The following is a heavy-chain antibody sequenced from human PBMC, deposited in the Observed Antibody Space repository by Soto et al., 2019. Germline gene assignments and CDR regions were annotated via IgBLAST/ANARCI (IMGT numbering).Heavy chain of an antibody. J-gene: IGHJ4*01. CDR2: IIPLFGTA. CDR3: ARPKGTYSSGYYYFDF. V-gene: IGHV1-69*01. CDR1: GGTFSTYA. Sequence: QVQLEQSGAEVKQPGSSVKVSCKTSGGTFSTYAINWVRQAPGQGLEWMGAIIPLFGTADYSQKFQGRVTITADESTSTAYMELSSLRSDDTAVYFCARPKGTYSSGYYYFDFWGHGTLVTVSS. D-gene: IGHD6-19*01.